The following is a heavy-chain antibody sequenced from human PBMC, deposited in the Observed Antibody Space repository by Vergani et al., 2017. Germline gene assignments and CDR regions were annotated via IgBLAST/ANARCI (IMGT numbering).Heavy chain of an antibody. CDR2: IYTSGST. CDR3: ARDQGSYYYMDV. V-gene: IGHV4-61*02. CDR1: GGSISSGSYY. J-gene: IGHJ6*03. Sequence: QVQLQESGPGLVKPSQTLSLTCTVSGGSISSGSYYWSWIRQPAGKGLEWIGRIYTSGSTNYNSSLKSRVTISVDTSKNQFSLKLSSVTAADTAVYYCARDQGSYYYMDVWGKGTTVTVSS.